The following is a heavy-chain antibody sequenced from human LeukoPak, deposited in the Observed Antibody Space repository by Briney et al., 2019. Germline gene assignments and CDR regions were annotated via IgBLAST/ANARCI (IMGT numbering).Heavy chain of an antibody. J-gene: IGHJ3*02. D-gene: IGHD4-17*01. Sequence: PSETLSLTCTVSGGSISSGGYYWSWIRQHPGKGLEWIGYIYYSGSTYYNPSLKSRVTISVDTSKNQFSLKLSSVTAADTAVYYCARHGDYGDYVGWFDAFDIWGQGTMVTVSS. CDR2: IYYSGST. CDR3: ARHGDYGDYVGWFDAFDI. V-gene: IGHV4-31*03. CDR1: GGSISSGGYY.